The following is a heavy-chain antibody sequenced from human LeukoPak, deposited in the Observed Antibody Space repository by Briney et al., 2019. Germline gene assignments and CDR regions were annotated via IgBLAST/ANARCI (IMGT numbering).Heavy chain of an antibody. J-gene: IGHJ4*02. CDR1: GGSFSGYY. CDR2: ISSSSSYI. CDR3: ARDGYWGGLGSDY. V-gene: IGHV3-21*01. D-gene: IGHD3-16*01. Sequence: PSETLSLTCAVYGGSFSGYYWSWIRQPPGKGLEWVSSISSSSSYIYYADSVKGRFTISRDNAKNSLYLQMNSLRAEDTAVYYCARDGYWGGLGSDYWGQGTLVTVSS.